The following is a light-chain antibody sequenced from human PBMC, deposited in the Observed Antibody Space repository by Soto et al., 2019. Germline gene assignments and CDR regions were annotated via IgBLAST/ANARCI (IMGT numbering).Light chain of an antibody. Sequence: EIVLSQSPGTLSWSPGERATLSCRASQTFSSSYLAWYQRKPGQAPRLLIYGASSRATGIPDRFSGSGSGTDFTLTLSRLEPEDFAVYYCQQYGRSPRSFGPGTKVDIK. CDR1: QTFSSSY. CDR2: GAS. J-gene: IGKJ3*01. CDR3: QQYGRSPRS. V-gene: IGKV3-20*01.